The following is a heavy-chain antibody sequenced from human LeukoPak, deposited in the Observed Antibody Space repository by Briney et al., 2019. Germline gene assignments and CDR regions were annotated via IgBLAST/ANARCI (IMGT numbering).Heavy chain of an antibody. D-gene: IGHD6-6*01. J-gene: IGHJ6*02. CDR2: IYSGGST. V-gene: IGHV3-66*01. Sequence: GGSLRLSCAASGFTVSSNYMSCVRQAPGKGLEWVSVIYSGGSTYYADSVKGRFTISRDNSKNTLYLQMNSLRADDTAVYYCARDDIAARYYYYGMDVWGQGTTVTVSS. CDR3: ARDDIAARYYYYGMDV. CDR1: GFTVSSNY.